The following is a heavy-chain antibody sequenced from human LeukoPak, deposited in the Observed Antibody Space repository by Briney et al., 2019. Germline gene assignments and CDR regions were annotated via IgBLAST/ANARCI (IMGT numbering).Heavy chain of an antibody. J-gene: IGHJ3*02. CDR1: GGSINSGSSY. V-gene: IGHV4-61*02. D-gene: IGHD7-27*01. Sequence: PSETLSLTCTVSGGSINSGSSYWSWIRQPAGKGLEWIGRIYTSGSTNYNPSLKSRVTISVDTSKNQFSLKLSSVTAADTAVYYCARVKLGLGAFDIWGQGTMVTVSS. CDR3: ARVKLGLGAFDI. CDR2: IYTSGST.